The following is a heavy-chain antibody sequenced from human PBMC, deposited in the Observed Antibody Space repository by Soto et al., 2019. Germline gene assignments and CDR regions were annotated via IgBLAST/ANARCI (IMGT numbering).Heavy chain of an antibody. V-gene: IGHV1-3*01. D-gene: IGHD3-10*01. CDR1: GYSLTSYD. CDR2: INAGNGNT. Sequence: QVQLVQSGTEVKKPGASVKVSCKASGYSLTSYDMHWGRQAPGQRLEWMGWINAGNGNTKYSQKFQGRVTITRDTSAGTAYMELSSLRSEDTAVYYCARRASGGGDYWYFDLWGRGTLVTVSS. J-gene: IGHJ2*01. CDR3: ARRASGGGDYWYFDL.